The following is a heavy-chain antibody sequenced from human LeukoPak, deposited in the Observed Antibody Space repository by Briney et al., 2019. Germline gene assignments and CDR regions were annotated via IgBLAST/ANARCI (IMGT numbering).Heavy chain of an antibody. Sequence: GGSLRLSCAASGFTFSSYWMSWVRQAPGKGLEWVANIKQDGSEKYYVDSVKGRFTISRDNAKNSLYLQVNSLRAEDTAVYYCARAYDFWSGYHPGYWGQGTLVTVSS. J-gene: IGHJ4*02. V-gene: IGHV3-7*03. CDR3: ARAYDFWSGYHPGY. D-gene: IGHD3-3*01. CDR2: IKQDGSEK. CDR1: GFTFSSYW.